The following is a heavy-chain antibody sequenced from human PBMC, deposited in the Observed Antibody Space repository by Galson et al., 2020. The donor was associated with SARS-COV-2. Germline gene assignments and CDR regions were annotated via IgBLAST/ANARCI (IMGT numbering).Heavy chain of an antibody. CDR3: YASGSEH. CDR1: GYTFSSYG. D-gene: IGHD3-10*01. Sequence: GESLKISCKASGYTFSSYGISWVRQAPGQGLEWMGWISTYNGDTYYAQSLQGRVTMTTDTSTRTAYMDLRSLRSDDTAVYWYYASGSEHWGQGTLVTVSS. J-gene: IGHJ4*02. CDR2: ISTYNGDT. V-gene: IGHV1-18*01.